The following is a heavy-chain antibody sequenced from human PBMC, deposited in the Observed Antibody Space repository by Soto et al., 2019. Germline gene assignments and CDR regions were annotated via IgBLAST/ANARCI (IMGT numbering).Heavy chain of an antibody. CDR3: AKRTSGSDDYFDY. D-gene: IGHD1-26*01. CDR1: GLPLSSDR. CDR2: ISGSGGST. Sequence: PGGALRLSSAGSGLPLSSDRMSWGRQAPGKGLERVSVISGSGGSTNYADSVKGRFSISRDNSKNTLYLQMNSLRADDTAVYYCAKRTSGSDDYFDYWGQGP. J-gene: IGHJ4*02. V-gene: IGHV3-23*01.